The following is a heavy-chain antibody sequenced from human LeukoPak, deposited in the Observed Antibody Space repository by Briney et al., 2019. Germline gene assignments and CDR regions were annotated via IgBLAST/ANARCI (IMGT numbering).Heavy chain of an antibody. Sequence: SETLSLTCTVSGGSIISYYWSWIRQPPGKGLEWIGYIYYGGNAHYNPSLKSRFRMSVDTSKKQLSLELSSVTAADTAVYYCAREALVGASNFDFWGQEALVTVSS. D-gene: IGHD1-26*01. V-gene: IGHV4-59*01. CDR2: IYYGGNA. CDR1: GGSIISYY. J-gene: IGHJ4*02. CDR3: AREALVGASNFDF.